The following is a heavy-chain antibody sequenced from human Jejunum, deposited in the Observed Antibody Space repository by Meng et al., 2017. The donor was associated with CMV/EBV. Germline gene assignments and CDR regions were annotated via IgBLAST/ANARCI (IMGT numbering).Heavy chain of an antibody. V-gene: IGHV4-39*07. CDR2: IYYNGSP. J-gene: IGHJ3*02. CDR3: AGSRANAFDI. Sequence: TVSGGSISSSTYYWGWIRQPPGKGLEWIASIYYNGSPYYNPSLQSRVTISVDTSKNQFSLKLSSVTAADTAVYYCAGSRANAFDIWGQGTRVTVSS. CDR1: GGSISSSTYY.